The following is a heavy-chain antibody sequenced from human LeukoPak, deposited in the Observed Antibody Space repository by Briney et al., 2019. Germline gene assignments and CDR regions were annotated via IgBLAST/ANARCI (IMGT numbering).Heavy chain of an antibody. J-gene: IGHJ4*02. V-gene: IGHV3-33*01. CDR3: ARGRGYDSGTYNYAFSDY. CDR2: IWYDGGNK. D-gene: IGHD3-22*01. Sequence: GGSPRLSCAASGFTFSNYGMHWVRQAPGKGLEWVAVIWYDGGNKYYADSVKGRFTISRDNSKNTLYLQMNSLRTEDTAVYYCARGRGYDSGTYNYAFSDYWGQGTLVTVSS. CDR1: GFTFSNYG.